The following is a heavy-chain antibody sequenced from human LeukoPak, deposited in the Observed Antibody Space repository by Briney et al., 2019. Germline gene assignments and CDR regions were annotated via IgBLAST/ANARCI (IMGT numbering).Heavy chain of an antibody. CDR3: AREAFVDYYYYMDV. V-gene: IGHV3-11*01. Sequence: GGSLRLSCAASGFTFSDNYMSWIRQAPGKGPEWVSYISSSGSTIYYADSVKGRFTISRDNAKNSLYLQMNSLRAEDTAVYYCAREAFVDYYYYMDVWGKGTTVTVYS. CDR2: ISSSGSTI. J-gene: IGHJ6*03. CDR1: GFTFSDNY. D-gene: IGHD3-3*01.